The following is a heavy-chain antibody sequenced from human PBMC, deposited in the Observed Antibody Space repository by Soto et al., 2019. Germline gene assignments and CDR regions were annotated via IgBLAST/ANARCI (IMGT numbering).Heavy chain of an antibody. D-gene: IGHD3-16*01. J-gene: IGHJ6*02. Sequence: TLALTCAISGYSVASNLAAWNLRRQSLSRGLEWLGRTYYISKWYNDYAVSVKGRISINPDTSKNLFSLQLNSVTPEDTAVYYCARDRKGGFVMDVWGQGTTVTSP. CDR3: ARDRKGGFVMDV. V-gene: IGHV6-1*01. CDR1: GYSVASNLAA. CDR2: TYYISKWYN.